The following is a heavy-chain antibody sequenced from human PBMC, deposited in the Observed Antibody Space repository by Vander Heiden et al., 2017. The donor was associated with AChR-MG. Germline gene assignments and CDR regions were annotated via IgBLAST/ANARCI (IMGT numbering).Heavy chain of an antibody. J-gene: IGHJ4*02. D-gene: IGHD4-17*01. CDR3: ARHSPSTVVTPAFLLPDY. CDR1: GGSSSSSSYY. Sequence: QLQLQESGPGPVKPSETLSLTCTVSGGSSSSSSYYWGWIRQPPGKGLEWIGSIYYSGSTYYSPSLKNRVTISVDTSKNQFSLKLSSVTAADTAVYYCARHSPSTVVTPAFLLPDYWGQGTLVTVSS. V-gene: IGHV4-39*01. CDR2: IYYSGST.